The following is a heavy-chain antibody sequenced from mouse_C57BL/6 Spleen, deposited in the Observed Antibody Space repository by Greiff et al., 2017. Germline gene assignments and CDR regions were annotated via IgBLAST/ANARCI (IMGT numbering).Heavy chain of an antibody. CDR2: ISNLAYST. V-gene: IGHV5-15*01. J-gene: IGHJ1*03. CDR3: AGHDYDDWYFDV. D-gene: IGHD2-4*01. CDR1: GFTFSDYG. Sequence: EVQRVESGGGLVQPGGSLKLSCAASGFTFSDYGMAWVRQAPRKGPEWVATISNLAYSTYYADTVTGRFTISRENAKNTLYLEMSSLRSEDTAMYYCAGHDYDDWYFDVWGTGTTVTVAS.